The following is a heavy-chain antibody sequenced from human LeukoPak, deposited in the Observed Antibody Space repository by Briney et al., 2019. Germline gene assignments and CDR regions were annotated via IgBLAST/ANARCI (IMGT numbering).Heavy chain of an antibody. V-gene: IGHV1-2*06. D-gene: IGHD6-19*01. CDR1: GYTFTDYY. CDR3: ARVYLRRGSGRYYFDY. CDR2: INPNSGGT. J-gene: IGHJ4*01. Sequence: ASVKVSCKASGYTFTDYYIHWVRQAPGQGLEWMGRINPNSGGTNYAQKFQGRVTMTRDTSISTAYMELSRLRSDDTAFYYCARVYLRRGSGRYYFDYWGHGTLVTVSS.